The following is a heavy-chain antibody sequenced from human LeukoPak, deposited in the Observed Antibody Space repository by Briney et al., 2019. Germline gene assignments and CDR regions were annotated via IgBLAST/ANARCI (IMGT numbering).Heavy chain of an antibody. D-gene: IGHD5-18*01. CDR2: ISWNSGTI. V-gene: IGHV3-9*01. Sequence: GGSLRLSCEASGFTFDDYAIHWVRQVPGKGLEWVSGISWNSGTIGYEVSVKGRFTISRDNAKNSLYLQMNSLRAEDTALYYCAKERIVGGYRYGPFDHWGQGTLVTVSS. CDR3: AKERIVGGYRYGPFDH. CDR1: GFTFDDYA. J-gene: IGHJ4*02.